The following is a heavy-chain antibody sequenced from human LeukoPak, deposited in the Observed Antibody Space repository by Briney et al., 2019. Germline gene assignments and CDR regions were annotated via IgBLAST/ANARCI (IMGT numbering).Heavy chain of an antibody. CDR2: ISGSGGST. D-gene: IGHD6-13*01. CDR1: GFTVSSNY. Sequence: GGSLRLSCAASGFTVSSNYMSWVRQAPGKGLEWVSAISGSGGSTYYADSVKGRFTMSRDNSKNTLYLQMNSLRAEDTAVYYCAKVSSSSWYWRSFFDYWGQGTLVTVSS. J-gene: IGHJ4*02. V-gene: IGHV3-23*01. CDR3: AKVSSSSWYWRSFFDY.